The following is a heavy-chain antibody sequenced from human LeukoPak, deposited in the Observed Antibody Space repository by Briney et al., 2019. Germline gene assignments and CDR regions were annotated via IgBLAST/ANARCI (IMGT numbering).Heavy chain of an antibody. CDR2: IYHSGST. J-gene: IGHJ4*02. CDR1: GYSISSGYY. CDR3: ARPTIFGVVADY. V-gene: IGHV4-38-2*02. Sequence: PSETLSLTCTVSGYSISSGYYWGWIRQPPGKGLEWIGSIYHSGSTYYNPSLKSRVTISVDTSKNQFSLKLSSVTAADTAVYYCARPTIFGVVADYWGQGTRPPSPQ. D-gene: IGHD3-3*01.